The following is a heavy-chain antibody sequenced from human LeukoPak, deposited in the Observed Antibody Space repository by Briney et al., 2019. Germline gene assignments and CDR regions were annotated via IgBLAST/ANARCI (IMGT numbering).Heavy chain of an antibody. D-gene: IGHD3-22*01. V-gene: IGHV1-69*13. Sequence: SVKVSCKASGYTFTGHYMHWVRQAPGQGLEWMGGIIPIFGTANYAQKFQGRVTITADESTSTAYMELSSLRSEDTAVYYCARQPITMIVPFDPWGQGTLVTVSS. CDR2: IIPIFGTA. CDR1: GYTFTGHY. CDR3: ARQPITMIVPFDP. J-gene: IGHJ5*02.